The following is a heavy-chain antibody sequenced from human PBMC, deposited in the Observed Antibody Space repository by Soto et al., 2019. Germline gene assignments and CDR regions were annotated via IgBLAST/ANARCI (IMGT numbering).Heavy chain of an antibody. CDR1: GFTFISYA. Sequence: LRLSCAASGFTFISYAMHWVRQAPGKGLEWVAVISYDGSNKYYADSVKGRFTISRDNSKNTLYLQMNSLRAEDTAVYYCARDSSGTGTLYYYYGMDVWGQGTTVTV. D-gene: IGHD1-26*01. CDR3: ARDSSGTGTLYYYYGMDV. J-gene: IGHJ6*02. V-gene: IGHV3-30-3*01. CDR2: ISYDGSNK.